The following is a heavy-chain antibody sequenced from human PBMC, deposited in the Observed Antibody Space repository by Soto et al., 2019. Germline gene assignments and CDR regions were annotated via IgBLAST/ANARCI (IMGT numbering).Heavy chain of an antibody. J-gene: IGHJ4*02. V-gene: IGHV1-3*01. D-gene: IGHD4-17*01. Sequence: QVQLVQSGAEVKKPGASVNVSCKASGYTFSGSVMHWVRQAPGQGLEWMGWINADNGNTKYSQKFQGRVTMTLDTSASTAYMELSRLRSEDTAIYYCASQIDATTATSLYYWGQGTLVTVSS. CDR2: INADNGNT. CDR1: GYTFSGSV. CDR3: ASQIDATTATSLYY.